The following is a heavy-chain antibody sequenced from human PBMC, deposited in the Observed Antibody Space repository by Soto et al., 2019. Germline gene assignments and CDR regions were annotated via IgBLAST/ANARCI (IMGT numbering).Heavy chain of an antibody. D-gene: IGHD6-19*01. J-gene: IGHJ4*02. CDR1: GFTFSGSA. CDR2: IRSKANSYAT. CDR3: TRDYSGWPD. V-gene: IGHV3-73*02. Sequence: EVQLVESGGGLVQPGGSLKLSCAASGFTFSGSAMHWVRQASGKGLEWVGRIRSKANSYATAYAASVKGRFTISRDDSKNTAYLQMNSLKTEDTAVYYYTRDYSGWPDWGQGTLVTVSS.